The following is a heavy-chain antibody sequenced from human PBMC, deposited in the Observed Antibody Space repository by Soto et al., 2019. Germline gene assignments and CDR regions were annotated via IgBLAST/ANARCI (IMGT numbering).Heavy chain of an antibody. V-gene: IGHV5-51*01. D-gene: IGHD2-2*01. CDR3: ARFLVVVPAANDAFDI. CDR1: GYSFTSYW. CDR2: IYPGDSDT. Sequence: SLNISCKGSGYSFTSYWIGWVRQMPGKGLEWMGIIYPGDSDTRYSPSFQGQVTISADKSISTAYLQWSSLKASDTAMYYCARFLVVVPAANDAFDIWGQGTMVTV. J-gene: IGHJ3*02.